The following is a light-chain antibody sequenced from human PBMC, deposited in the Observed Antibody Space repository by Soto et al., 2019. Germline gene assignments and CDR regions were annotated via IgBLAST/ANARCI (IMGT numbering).Light chain of an antibody. Sequence: QSVLTQPASVSGSHGQSITISCTGTSSDVGGYKYVSWYQQHPGKVPKLMIYEVSNRPSGVSNRFSGSKSGNTASLSISGLEAEDEAEYYCSSYTSSTTLNVLFGGGTKLTVL. CDR2: EVS. CDR3: SSYTSSTTLNVL. V-gene: IGLV2-14*01. CDR1: SSDVGGYKY. J-gene: IGLJ2*01.